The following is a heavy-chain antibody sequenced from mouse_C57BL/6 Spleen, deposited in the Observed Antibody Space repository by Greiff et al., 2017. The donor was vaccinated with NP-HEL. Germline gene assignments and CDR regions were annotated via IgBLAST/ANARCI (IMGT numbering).Heavy chain of an antibody. Sequence: VKLQQPGAELVRPGTSVKLSCKASGYTFTSYWMHWVKQRPGQGLEWIGVIDPSDSYTNYNQKFKGKATLTVDTSSSTAYMQLSSLTSEDSAVYYCAREGLPRYLFDYWGQGTTLTVSS. CDR1: GYTFTSYW. V-gene: IGHV1-59*01. CDR3: AREGLPRYLFDY. J-gene: IGHJ2*01. CDR2: IDPSDSYT. D-gene: IGHD1-1*01.